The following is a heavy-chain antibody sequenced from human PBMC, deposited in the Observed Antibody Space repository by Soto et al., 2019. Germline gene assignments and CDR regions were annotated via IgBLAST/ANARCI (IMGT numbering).Heavy chain of an antibody. J-gene: IGHJ4*02. D-gene: IGHD2-21*02. CDR1: GYSFTSTY. Sequence: QVQLVQSGAEVKKPGASVRISCRASGYSFTSTYVHWVRQAPGQGPEWMGIINPAGGTTYYAQKSQARLTITSDTSTDTVFMDLNDLTSEDTAVYFCALKVVTYYDNWGQGTLLTVSS. V-gene: IGHV1-46*01. CDR3: ALKVVTYYDN. CDR2: INPAGGTT.